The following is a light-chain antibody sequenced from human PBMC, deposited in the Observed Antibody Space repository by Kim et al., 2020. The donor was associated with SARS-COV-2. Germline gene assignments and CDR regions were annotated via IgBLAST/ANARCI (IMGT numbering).Light chain of an antibody. CDR2: GAS. CDR3: QQYNNWPLT. J-gene: IGKJ5*01. V-gene: IGKV3-15*01. CDR1: QSITSN. Sequence: VSPGERATLSCRASQSITSNLAWYQQKPGQAPRLLIYGASTRATGIPARFSGSGSGTEFTLTISSLQSEDFAVYYCQQYNNWPLTFGQGTRLEIK.